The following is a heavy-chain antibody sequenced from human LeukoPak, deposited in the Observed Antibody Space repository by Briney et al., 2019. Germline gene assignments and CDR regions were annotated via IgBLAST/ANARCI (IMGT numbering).Heavy chain of an antibody. J-gene: IGHJ6*02. V-gene: IGHV4-59*01. Sequence: PSETLSLTCTVSGGSISSYYWSWIRQPPGKGLEWIGYIYYSGSTNYNPSLKSRVTISVDTSKNQFSLKLSSVTAADTAVYYCARGRGSGWSYYYYGMDVWGQGTTVTVSS. CDR1: GGSISSYY. CDR2: IYYSGST. D-gene: IGHD6-19*01. CDR3: ARGRGSGWSYYYYGMDV.